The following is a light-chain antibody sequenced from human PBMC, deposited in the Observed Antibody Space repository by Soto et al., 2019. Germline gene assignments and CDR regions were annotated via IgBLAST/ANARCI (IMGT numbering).Light chain of an antibody. Sequence: EFVLTQSPGTLSLSRGERATLACRASQTVRNNYLAWYQQKPGQAPRLLIYDASSRATGIPDRFSGGGSGTHVTLTISRLEPEDFAVYYCQQFSSYPLTFGGGTKGEIK. V-gene: IGKV3-20*01. CDR2: DAS. J-gene: IGKJ4*01. CDR3: QQFSSYPLT. CDR1: QTVRNNY.